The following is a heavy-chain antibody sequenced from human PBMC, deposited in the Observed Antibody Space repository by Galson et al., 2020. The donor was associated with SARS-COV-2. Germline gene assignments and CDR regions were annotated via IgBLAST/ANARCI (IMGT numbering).Heavy chain of an antibody. V-gene: IGHV1-46*01. D-gene: IGHD3-9*01. J-gene: IGHJ4*02. CDR2: INPSGGST. Sequence: GASVKVSCKASGYTFTSYYMHWVRQAPGQGLEWMGIINPSGGSTSYAQKFQGRVTMTRDTSTSTVYMELSSLRSEDTAVYYCARDVRGGREYYDILTGYRDPDYYFDYWGQGTLVTVSS. CDR3: ARDVRGGREYYDILTGYRDPDYYFDY. CDR1: GYTFTSYY.